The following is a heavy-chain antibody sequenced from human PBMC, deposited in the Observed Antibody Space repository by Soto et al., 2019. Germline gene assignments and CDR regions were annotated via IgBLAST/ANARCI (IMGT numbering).Heavy chain of an antibody. J-gene: IGHJ6*02. D-gene: IGHD2-15*01. CDR2: KHINTGDI. V-gene: IGHV1-2*06. CDR3: ARELQRGLDV. Sequence: ASVKVSCKASGYTFTGRFIHWVRQAPGQGPEWMGRKHINTGDIIYAQKFQGRVTMTDDTSISTAYMELSGLTSDDTAVYYCARELQRGLDVWGQGTTVTVSS. CDR1: GYTFTGRF.